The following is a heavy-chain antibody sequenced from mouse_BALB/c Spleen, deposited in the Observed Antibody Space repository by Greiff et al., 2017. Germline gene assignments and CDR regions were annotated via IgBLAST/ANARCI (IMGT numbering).Heavy chain of an antibody. CDR1: GFTFSSYG. Sequence: EVMLVESGGDLVKPGGSLKLSCAASGFTFSSYGMSWVRQTPDKRLEWVATISSGGSYTYYPDSVKGRFTISRDNAKNTLYLQMSSLKSEDTAMYYCARQGYYGTEYFDVWGAGTTVTVSS. D-gene: IGHD1-1*01. J-gene: IGHJ1*01. CDR3: ARQGYYGTEYFDV. CDR2: ISSGGSYT. V-gene: IGHV5-6*01.